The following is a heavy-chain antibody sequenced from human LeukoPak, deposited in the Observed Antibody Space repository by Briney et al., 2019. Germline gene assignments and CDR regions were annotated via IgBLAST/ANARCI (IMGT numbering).Heavy chain of an antibody. J-gene: IGHJ4*02. Sequence: SSETLSLSCTVSGGSVSSGSYYWSWIRQPPGKGLEWIGYIYYSGSTNYNPSLKSRVTISVDTSKNQFSLKLSSVTAADTAVYYCARGLRQWPDYWGQGTLVTVSS. V-gene: IGHV4-61*01. CDR2: IYYSGST. CDR1: GGSVSSGSYY. D-gene: IGHD6-19*01. CDR3: ARGLRQWPDY.